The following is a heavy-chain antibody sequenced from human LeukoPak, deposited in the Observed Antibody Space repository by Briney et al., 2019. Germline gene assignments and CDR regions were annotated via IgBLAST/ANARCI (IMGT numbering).Heavy chain of an antibody. Sequence: TSETLSLTCAVYGGSFSGYYWSWIRQPPGKGLEWIGEINHSGSTNYNPSLKSRVTISVDTSKNQFSLKLSSVTAADTAVYCCARAIPGFDYWGQGTLVTVSS. CDR2: INHSGST. CDR3: ARAIPGFDY. CDR1: GGSFSGYY. J-gene: IGHJ4*02. V-gene: IGHV4-34*01.